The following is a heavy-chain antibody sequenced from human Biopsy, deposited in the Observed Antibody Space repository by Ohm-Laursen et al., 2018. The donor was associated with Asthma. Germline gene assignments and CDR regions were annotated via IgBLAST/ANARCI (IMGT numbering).Heavy chain of an antibody. CDR3: ARTTYGHDGFDP. J-gene: IGHJ5*02. D-gene: IGHD4-17*01. CDR1: GGSINIGDYY. V-gene: IGHV4-31*03. Sequence: TLSLTCIVSGGSINIGDYYWSWIRQHPVKGLEWIGHIYYSGSTYYNPSPKSRVSMSLDTSKNQFSLSLTSVTAADTAVYYCARTTYGHDGFDPWGQGTLVTVSS. CDR2: IYYSGST.